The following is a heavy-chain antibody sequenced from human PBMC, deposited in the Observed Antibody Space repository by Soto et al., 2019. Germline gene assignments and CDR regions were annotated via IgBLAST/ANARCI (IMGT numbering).Heavy chain of an antibody. CDR3: TRHLCRDTSCQFDY. CDR2: IKQDGSET. J-gene: IGHJ4*02. D-gene: IGHD2-2*01. CDR1: GFTFSSFW. V-gene: IGHV3-7*01. Sequence: PGGSLRLSCAVSGFTFSSFWMNWVRQAPGKGLEWLAAIKQDGSETHYVDSVKGRFTISRDNAKNSLYLQMNSLRADDTGFYYCTRHLCRDTSCQFDYWGQGTLVTVSS.